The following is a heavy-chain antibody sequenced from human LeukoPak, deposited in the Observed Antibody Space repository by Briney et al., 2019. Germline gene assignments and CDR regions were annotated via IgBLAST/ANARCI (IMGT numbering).Heavy chain of an antibody. V-gene: IGHV3-23*01. CDR1: GFTFSSYA. CDR2: LSSGGATT. D-gene: IGHD3-3*01. J-gene: IGHJ5*02. Sequence: GGSLRLSCAVSGFTFSSYAMSWVRQAPGKGLAWVSALSSGGATTYYANSVKGRFTISRDNSKNTLYLQMSSLRAEDTAIYYCAKVILGVNVPHWFDPWGQGTLVTVSS. CDR3: AKVILGVNVPHWFDP.